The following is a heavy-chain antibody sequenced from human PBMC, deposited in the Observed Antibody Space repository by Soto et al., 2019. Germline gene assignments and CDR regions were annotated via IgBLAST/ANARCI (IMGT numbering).Heavy chain of an antibody. CDR1: GFTFSSYA. J-gene: IGHJ6*02. D-gene: IGHD6-13*01. Sequence: GGSLRLSCAASGFTFSSYAMSWVRQAPGKGLEWVSAISGSGGSTYYADSVKGRFTISRDNSKNTLYLQMNSLRAEDTAVYYCAKGNGESSSWKKSTYYYYGMDVWGQGTTVTVSS. V-gene: IGHV3-23*01. CDR2: ISGSGGST. CDR3: AKGNGESSSWKKSTYYYYGMDV.